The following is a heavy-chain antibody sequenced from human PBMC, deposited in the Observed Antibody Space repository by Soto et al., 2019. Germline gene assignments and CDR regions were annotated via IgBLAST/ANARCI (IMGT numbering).Heavy chain of an antibody. Sequence: EVQLVESGGGLVQPGGSLRLSCAASGFTFSSYWMHWVRQAPGKGLVWVSRINSDGSSTSYADSVKGRFTISRDNAKNKLYLEMDSLRADETAVYYCARGGGYDVGNGYAWSSYYYCYCMDVWGKGTTVTVS. CDR1: GFTFSSYW. V-gene: IGHV3-74*01. CDR2: INSDGSST. D-gene: IGHD3-3*01. J-gene: IGHJ6*03. CDR3: ARGGGYDVGNGYAWSSYYYCYCMDV.